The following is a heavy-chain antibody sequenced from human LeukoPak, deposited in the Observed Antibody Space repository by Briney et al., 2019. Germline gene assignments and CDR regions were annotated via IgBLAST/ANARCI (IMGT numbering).Heavy chain of an antibody. J-gene: IGHJ5*02. Sequence: PGGSLRLSCAASGFTFSGYGMHWVRQAPGKGLEWVAVIWYDGSNTYHADSVKGRFTISRDNSKNTLYLQMNSLRVDDTAVYYCARLFKVVPAAIHTWGQGTLVTVSS. CDR2: IWYDGSNT. CDR1: GFTFSGYG. CDR3: ARLFKVVPAAIHT. D-gene: IGHD2-2*01. V-gene: IGHV3-33*01.